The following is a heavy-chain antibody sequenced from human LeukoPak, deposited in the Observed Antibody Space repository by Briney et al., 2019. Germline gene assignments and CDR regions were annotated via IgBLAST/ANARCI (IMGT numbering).Heavy chain of an antibody. CDR2: ISSSSSYI. CDR1: GFTFSSYS. V-gene: IGHV3-21*01. J-gene: IGHJ5*02. Sequence: PGGSLRLSCAASGFTFSSYSMNWVRQAPGKGLEWVSSISSSSSYIYYADSVKGRFTISRDNAKNSLYLQTNSLRAEDTAVYYCARGFEYSSPWGQGTLVTVSS. CDR3: ARGFEYSSP. D-gene: IGHD6-6*01.